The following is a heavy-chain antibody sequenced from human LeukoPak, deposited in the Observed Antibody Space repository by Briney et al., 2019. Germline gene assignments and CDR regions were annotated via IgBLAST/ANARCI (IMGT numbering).Heavy chain of an antibody. V-gene: IGHV4-34*01. D-gene: IGHD2-2*01. CDR3: ARAAQLTEARGAFDI. CDR1: GESFSDYY. J-gene: IGHJ3*02. Sequence: PSETLSLTCAVSGESFSDYYWSWVRQPPGKGLEWIGEINHSGYTDYNPPLKSRVTISEDTSKNQFSLNLGSVTAADTAVYYCARAAQLTEARGAFDIWGQGTMVTVSS. CDR2: INHSGYT.